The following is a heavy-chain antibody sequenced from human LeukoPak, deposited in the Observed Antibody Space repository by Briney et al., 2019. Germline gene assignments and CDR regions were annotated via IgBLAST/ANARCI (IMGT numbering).Heavy chain of an antibody. J-gene: IGHJ2*01. CDR1: GYTFTSYD. CDR3: ATPASYGDGWYFDL. CDR2: MNPNSGNT. V-gene: IGHV1-8*01. D-gene: IGHD4-17*01. Sequence: PVASVKVSCKASGYTFTSYDINWVRQATGQGLEWMGWMNPNSGNTGYAQKFQGRVTMTRNTSISTAYMELSSLRSEDTAVYYCATPASYGDGWYFDLWGRGTLVTVSS.